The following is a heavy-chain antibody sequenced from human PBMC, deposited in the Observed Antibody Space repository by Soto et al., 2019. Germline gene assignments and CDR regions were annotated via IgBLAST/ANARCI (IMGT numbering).Heavy chain of an antibody. CDR3: GTNPGRPA. V-gene: IGHV3-23*01. CDR1: GFTLSSYA. Sequence: EVQLLESGGGLVQPGGSLRLSCAASGFTLSSYAMSWVRQAPGKGLEWVSGISGSGGSTYYADSVKGRCTISRDNSKNTLYLQMHSLRADGTAVYYCGTNPGRPAWGQGTLVTVSS. J-gene: IGHJ5*02. CDR2: ISGSGGST.